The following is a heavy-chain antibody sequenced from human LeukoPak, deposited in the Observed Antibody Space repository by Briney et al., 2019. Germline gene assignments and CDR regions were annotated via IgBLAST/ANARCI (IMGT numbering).Heavy chain of an antibody. CDR2: ISTSSTTI. Sequence: GGSLRLSRAASGFTFSSHSLNWVRQAPGKGLEWISYISTSSTTIYYADSVKGRFTISRDNAKNSVYLQMNSLRAEDTAVYYCARDRGHYFDYWGQGTLVTVSS. CDR1: GFTFSSHS. J-gene: IGHJ4*02. V-gene: IGHV3-48*01. CDR3: ARDRGHYFDY. D-gene: IGHD3-10*01.